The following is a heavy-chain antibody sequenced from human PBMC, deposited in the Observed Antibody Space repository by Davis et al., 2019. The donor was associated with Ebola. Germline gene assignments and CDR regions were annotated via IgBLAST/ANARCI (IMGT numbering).Heavy chain of an antibody. Sequence: GESLKISCAASGFTFSSYGMHWVRQAPSKGLEWVAVISYDGSNKYYADSVKRRFTIYRDNSKNTLYLQMNSLRAEDTAVYYCAKGYGSGSPRYNWFDPWGQGTLVTVSS. D-gene: IGHD3-10*01. V-gene: IGHV3-30*18. CDR2: ISYDGSNK. CDR3: AKGYGSGSPRYNWFDP. CDR1: GFTFSSYG. J-gene: IGHJ5*02.